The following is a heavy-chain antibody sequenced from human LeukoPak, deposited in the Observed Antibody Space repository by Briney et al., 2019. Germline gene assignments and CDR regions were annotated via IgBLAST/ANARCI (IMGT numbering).Heavy chain of an antibody. V-gene: IGHV3-23*01. CDR1: GFTFSSYA. J-gene: IGHJ5*01. D-gene: IGHD1-26*01. CDR2: IMGGSGGST. CDR3: ARDPSGSFDS. Sequence: GGSLRLSCAASGFTFSSYAMSWIRQSAGKGLEWVSTIMGGSGGSTHYADSVRGRFTVSRDNSRSTLWLQTDSLRAEDTAVYYCARDPSGSFDSWGQGILVTVSS.